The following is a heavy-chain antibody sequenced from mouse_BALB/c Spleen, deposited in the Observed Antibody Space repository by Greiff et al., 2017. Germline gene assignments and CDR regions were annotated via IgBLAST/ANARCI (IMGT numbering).Heavy chain of an antibody. CDR2: INPSTGYT. CDR3: ARGLLPWFAY. D-gene: IGHD2-3*01. CDR1: GYTFTSYW. Sequence: VQLQQSGAELAKPGASVKMSCKASGYTFTSYWMHWVKQRPGQGLEWIGYINPSTGYTEYNQKFKDKATLTADKSSSTAYMQLSSLTSEDSAVYYCARGLLPWFAYWGQGTLVTVSA. J-gene: IGHJ3*01. V-gene: IGHV1-7*01.